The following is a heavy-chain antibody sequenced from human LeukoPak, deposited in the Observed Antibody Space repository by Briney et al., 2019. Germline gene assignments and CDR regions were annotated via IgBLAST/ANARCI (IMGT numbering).Heavy chain of an antibody. D-gene: IGHD3-10*01. CDR2: INQSGSI. CDR3: ARGRRVQGVMKKNWFDP. CDR1: GGSFSGYY. Sequence: PSETLSLTCAAYGGSFSGYYWNWIRQPPGKGLEWIGEINQSGSINYNPSLKSRVMISVDTSKNQFSLKVSSVTAADTAVYSCARGRRVQGVMKKNWFDPWGQGTLVTVSS. J-gene: IGHJ5*02. V-gene: IGHV4-34*01.